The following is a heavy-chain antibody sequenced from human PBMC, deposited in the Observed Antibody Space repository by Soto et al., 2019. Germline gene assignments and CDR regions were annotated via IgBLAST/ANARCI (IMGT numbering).Heavy chain of an antibody. Sequence: PGESLKISCKGSGYNFSRNWIGWVRQMPGKGLEWMGIIYPGDSDTRYSPSFQGQVTISADKSINTAYLQWSSLKASDTAIYYCARHRGAAYYDSSGYGWFDPWGQGTLVTVSS. CDR1: GYNFSRNW. J-gene: IGHJ5*02. D-gene: IGHD3-22*01. CDR2: IYPGDSDT. V-gene: IGHV5-51*01. CDR3: ARHRGAAYYDSSGYGWFDP.